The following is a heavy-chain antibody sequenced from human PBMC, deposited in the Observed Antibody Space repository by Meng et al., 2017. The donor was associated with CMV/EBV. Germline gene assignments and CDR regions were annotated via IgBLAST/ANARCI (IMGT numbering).Heavy chain of an antibody. Sequence: VSGGSVSSGSYYWSWTRQSPGKGLEWIGYIYYSGSTNYNPSLKSRVTISVDTSKNQFSLKLSSVTAADTAVYYCARINTAMAHLDYWGQGTLVTVSS. CDR1: GGSVSSGSYY. J-gene: IGHJ4*02. CDR2: IYYSGST. V-gene: IGHV4-61*01. D-gene: IGHD5-18*01. CDR3: ARINTAMAHLDY.